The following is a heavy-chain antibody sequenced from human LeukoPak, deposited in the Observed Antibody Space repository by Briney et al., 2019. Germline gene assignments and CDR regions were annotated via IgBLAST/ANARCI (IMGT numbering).Heavy chain of an antibody. CDR3: ANLGITMIGGV. Sequence: GGSLRLSCAASGFTFSSYEMNWVRQAPGKGLEWVSYISSSGSTIYYADSVKGRFTISRDNAKNSLYLKMNSLRAEDTAVYYCANLGITMIGGVGGKGPPVPIPS. D-gene: IGHD3-10*02. CDR2: ISSSGSTI. V-gene: IGHV3-48*03. CDR1: GFTFSSYE. J-gene: IGHJ6*04.